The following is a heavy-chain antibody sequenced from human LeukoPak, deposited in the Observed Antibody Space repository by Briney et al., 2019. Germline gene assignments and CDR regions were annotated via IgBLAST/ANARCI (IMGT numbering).Heavy chain of an antibody. CDR2: INPNSGGT. CDR1: GYTFTGYY. D-gene: IGHD3-22*01. CDR3: ARSPYYYDSSGYYYYLFDY. Sequence: ASVKVSCKASGYTFTGYYMHWVRQAPGQGLEWMGWINPNSGGTNYAQKFQGRVTMTRDTSISTAYMELSRLRSDDTAVYYCARSPYYYDSSGYYYYLFDYWGQGTLVTVSS. J-gene: IGHJ4*02. V-gene: IGHV1-2*02.